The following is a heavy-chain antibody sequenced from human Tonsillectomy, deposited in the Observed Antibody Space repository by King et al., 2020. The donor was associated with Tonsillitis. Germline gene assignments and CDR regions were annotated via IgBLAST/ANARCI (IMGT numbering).Heavy chain of an antibody. CDR3: VRGTTIPGTDY. CDR2: IKEDGSET. CDR1: GFTFNSYW. V-gene: IGHV3-7*01. D-gene: IGHD1-1*01. J-gene: IGHJ4*02. Sequence: VQLVESGGGLVQPGGSLRLSCAASGFTFNSYWMNWFRQAPGKGLEWVANIKEDGSETYYVGSVRGRFTISRDNANNSLSLQMNSLRAEDTAVYYCVRGTTIPGTDYWGQGNLVIVSS.